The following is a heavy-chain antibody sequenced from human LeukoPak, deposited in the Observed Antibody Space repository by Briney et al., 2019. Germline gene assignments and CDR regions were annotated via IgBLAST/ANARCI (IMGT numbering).Heavy chain of an antibody. CDR2: INHSGST. Sequence: SETLSLTCAVYGGSFSGYYWSLIRQPPGKGLEWIGEINHSGSTNYNPSLKSRVTISVDTSKNQFSLKLSSVTAADTAVYYCARRTTVDPYYYGTDVWGQGTTVTVSS. D-gene: IGHD4-11*01. CDR3: ARRTTVDPYYYGTDV. CDR1: GGSFSGYY. V-gene: IGHV4-34*01. J-gene: IGHJ6*02.